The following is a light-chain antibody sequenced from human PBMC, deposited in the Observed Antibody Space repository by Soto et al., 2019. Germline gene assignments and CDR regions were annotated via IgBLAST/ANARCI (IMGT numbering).Light chain of an antibody. J-gene: IGLJ3*02. CDR1: SSDVGGYKY. CDR3: SSYTTTTTWV. Sequence: QSVLTQPASVSGSPGQSITISCTGTSSDVGGYKYVHWYQQYPGKDPKLIIYEVSNRPSGVSYRFSGSKSGNTASLTLSGLQAEDEADYYCSSYTTTTTWVFGGGTKRTVL. V-gene: IGLV2-14*01. CDR2: EVS.